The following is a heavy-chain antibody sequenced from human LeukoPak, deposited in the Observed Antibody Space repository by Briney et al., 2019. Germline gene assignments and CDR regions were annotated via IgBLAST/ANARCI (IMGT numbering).Heavy chain of an antibody. J-gene: IGHJ4*02. CDR1: GYTFTDYY. CDR2: INPNSGGA. CDR3: AREVIIVPNQGFYYFDY. Sequence: ASVKVSCKASGYTFTDYYMHWVRQAPGQGLEWMGWINPNSGGANYAQTFQGRVTMTRDTSISTAYMELSRLKSDDTAVYSCAREVIIVPNQGFYYFDYWGQGTLVTVSS. D-gene: IGHD3-10*01. V-gene: IGHV1-2*02.